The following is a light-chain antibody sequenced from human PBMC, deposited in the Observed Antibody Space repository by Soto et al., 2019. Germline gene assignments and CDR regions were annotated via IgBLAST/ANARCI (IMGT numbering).Light chain of an antibody. V-gene: IGKV3-20*01. J-gene: IGKJ1*01. Sequence: PGERVTLSCRASQSVSSSYLTWYQQKPGQAPRLLIYGASTRATGIPDRFSGSGSETDFTLTITRLEPEDFAVYYCQQYSSSRTFGQGTKV. CDR3: QQYSSSRT. CDR1: QSVSSSY. CDR2: GAS.